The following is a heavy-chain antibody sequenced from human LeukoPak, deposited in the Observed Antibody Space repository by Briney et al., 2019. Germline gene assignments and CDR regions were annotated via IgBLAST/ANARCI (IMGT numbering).Heavy chain of an antibody. Sequence: SVKVSCKASGGTFSSYAISWVRQAPGQGLEWMGGIIPIFGTANYAQKFQGRVTITADESTSTAYMELSSLRSEDTAVYYCATYGSGSHYNTSLDYWGQGTLVTVSS. CDR3: ATYGSGSHYNTSLDY. V-gene: IGHV1-69*01. D-gene: IGHD3-10*01. CDR1: GGTFSSYA. J-gene: IGHJ4*02. CDR2: IIPIFGTA.